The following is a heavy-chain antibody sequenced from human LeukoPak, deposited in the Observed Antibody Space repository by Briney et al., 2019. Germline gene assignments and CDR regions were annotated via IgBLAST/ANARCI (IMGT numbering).Heavy chain of an antibody. D-gene: IGHD1-26*01. CDR3: ARLGAMVDY. CDR2: IYYSGSA. Sequence: PSETLSLTCTVSGGSISSYYWSWIRQPPGKGLEWIGYIYYSGSANYNPSLKSRVTISVDASKNQFSLKLSSVTAADTAVYYCARLGAMVDYWGQGTLVTVSS. J-gene: IGHJ4*02. V-gene: IGHV4-59*08. CDR1: GGSISSYY.